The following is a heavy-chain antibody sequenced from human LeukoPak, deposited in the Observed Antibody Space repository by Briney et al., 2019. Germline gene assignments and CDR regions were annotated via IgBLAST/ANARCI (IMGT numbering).Heavy chain of an antibody. CDR2: ISGSGGST. J-gene: IGHJ4*02. Sequence: GGSLRLSCAASGFTFSSYAMSWVRQAPGKGLEWVSAISGSGGSTYYADSVKGRFTISRDNSKNTLYLQMNSLRAEDTAVYYCAKGSGYSSGWYTFDYWGQGTLVTVSS. D-gene: IGHD6-19*01. V-gene: IGHV3-23*01. CDR1: GFTFSSYA. CDR3: AKGSGYSSGWYTFDY.